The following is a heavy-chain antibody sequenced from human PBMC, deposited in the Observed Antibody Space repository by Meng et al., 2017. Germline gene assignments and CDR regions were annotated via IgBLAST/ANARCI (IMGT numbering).Heavy chain of an antibody. J-gene: IGHJ6*02. D-gene: IGHD4-17*01. Sequence: GEFLKISCAASGFTFSSYAMHWVRQAPGKGLEWVAVISYDGSNKYYADSVKGRFTISRDNSKNTLYLQMNSLRAEDTAVYYCARDVITVTHYYYYYGMDVWGQGTTVTVSS. V-gene: IGHV3-30*04. CDR1: GFTFSSYA. CDR3: ARDVITVTHYYYYYGMDV. CDR2: ISYDGSNK.